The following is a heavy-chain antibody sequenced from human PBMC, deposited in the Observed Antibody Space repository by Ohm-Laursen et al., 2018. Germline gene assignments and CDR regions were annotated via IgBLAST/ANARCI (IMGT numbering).Heavy chain of an antibody. CDR3: ARDHVHDSSGYYYHWFDP. Sequence: SDTLSLTCTVSGGSISSYYWSWIRQPPGKGLEWIGYIYYSGSTYYNPSLKSRVTISVDTSKNQFSLKLSSVTAADTAVYYCARDHVHDSSGYYYHWFDPWGQGTLVTVSS. CDR1: GGSISSYY. CDR2: IYYSGST. D-gene: IGHD3-22*01. J-gene: IGHJ5*02. V-gene: IGHV4-59*12.